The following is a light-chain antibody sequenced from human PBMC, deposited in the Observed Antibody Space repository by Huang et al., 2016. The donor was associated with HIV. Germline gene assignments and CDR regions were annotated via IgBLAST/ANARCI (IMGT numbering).Light chain of an antibody. CDR2: GAS. J-gene: IGKJ1*01. Sequence: AIQMTQSPSSLSASVGDRVTITFRASQGITDDLAWYQQKPGKAPKLLISGASTLRSVLPSRFSGSGSGTDFTLTISILQPEDYATYYCLQDHNYPRTFGQGTKVEI. CDR1: QGITDD. CDR3: LQDHNYPRT. V-gene: IGKV1-6*01.